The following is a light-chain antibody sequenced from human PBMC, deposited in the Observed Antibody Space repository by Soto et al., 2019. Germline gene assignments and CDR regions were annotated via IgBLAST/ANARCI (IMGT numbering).Light chain of an antibody. J-gene: IGLJ2*01. CDR3: TSYGDTTKLI. Sequence: QSALAQPPSASGSPGQSVTISCTGTSSDVGRYKYVSWYQRHPGKTPKLLIYEVTKRPSGVPDRFSGAKSDNTASLTISGLQDEDEAEYFCTSYGDTTKLIFGRGTKLTVL. CDR2: EVT. CDR1: SSDVGRYKY. V-gene: IGLV2-8*01.